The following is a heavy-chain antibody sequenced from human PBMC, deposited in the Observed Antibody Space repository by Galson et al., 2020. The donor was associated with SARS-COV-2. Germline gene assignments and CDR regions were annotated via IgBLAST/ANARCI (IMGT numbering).Heavy chain of an antibody. V-gene: IGHV3-33*01. CDR2: IWYDGSNK. CDR1: GFTFSSYG. Sequence: GGSLRLSCAASGFTFSSYGMHWVRQAPGKGLEWVAVIWYDGSNKYYADSVKGRFTISRDNSKNTLYLQMNSLRAEDTAVYYCAADYCDYQNYYYYYGMDVWGQGTTVTVSS. J-gene: IGHJ6*02. CDR3: AADYCDYQNYYYYYGMDV. D-gene: IGHD4-17*01.